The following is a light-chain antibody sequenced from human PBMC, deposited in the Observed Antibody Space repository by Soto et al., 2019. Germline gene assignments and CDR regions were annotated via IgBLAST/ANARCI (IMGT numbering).Light chain of an antibody. J-gene: IGKJ1*01. Sequence: EIVLTQSPGTLSLSPGERATLSCRASQTVSSTFLAWYQQKPGQAPRLLIYGVSSRATGIPDRFSGSGSGTDFTLTINRLEPEDFAVYFCGKFVSSPPRTFGQGTKVDIK. CDR2: GVS. CDR1: QTVSSTF. V-gene: IGKV3-20*01. CDR3: GKFVSSPPRT.